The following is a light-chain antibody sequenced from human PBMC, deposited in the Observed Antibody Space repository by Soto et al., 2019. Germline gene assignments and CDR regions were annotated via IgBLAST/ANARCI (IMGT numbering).Light chain of an antibody. CDR1: QSVSSN. J-gene: IGKJ4*01. CDR3: QQYDDWLRLT. Sequence: EIAMTQAPATLAVSPVERATLSCSASQSVSSNLAWYQQKPGQAPRLLIYGASTRATGIPARFSGSGSGTDFTLTISSLEPEDFAVYFCQQYDDWLRLTFGGGTKVDI. CDR2: GAS. V-gene: IGKV3-15*01.